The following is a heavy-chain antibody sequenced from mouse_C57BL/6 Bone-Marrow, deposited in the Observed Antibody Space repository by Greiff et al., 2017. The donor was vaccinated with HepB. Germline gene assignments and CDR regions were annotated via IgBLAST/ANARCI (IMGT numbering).Heavy chain of an antibody. V-gene: IGHV1-36*01. D-gene: IGHD1-1*01. J-gene: IGHJ1*03. CDR3: ARGYYGSSWYFDV. Sequence: VQLKESGPVLVKPGPSVKISCKASGFTFTDYYMHWVKQRHGKSLEWIGLVYPYNGGTSYNQKFKGKATLTVDTSSSTAYMELNSLTSEDSAVYYCARGYYGSSWYFDVWGTGTTVTVSS. CDR2: VYPYNGGT. CDR1: GFTFTDYY.